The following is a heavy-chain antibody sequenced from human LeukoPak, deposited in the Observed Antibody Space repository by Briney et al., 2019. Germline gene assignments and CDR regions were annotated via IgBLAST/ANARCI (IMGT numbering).Heavy chain of an antibody. CDR2: ISAYNGNT. CDR3: ARDQEAYYDSSGYYYGSDY. D-gene: IGHD3-22*01. V-gene: IGHV1-18*01. CDR1: GYTFTKYD. J-gene: IGHJ4*02. Sequence: GASVKVSCKTSGYTFTKYDINWVRQATGQGLEWMGWISAYNGNTNYAQKLQGRVTMTTDTSTSTAYMELRSLRSDDTAVYYCARDQEAYYDSSGYYYGSDYWGQGTLVTVSS.